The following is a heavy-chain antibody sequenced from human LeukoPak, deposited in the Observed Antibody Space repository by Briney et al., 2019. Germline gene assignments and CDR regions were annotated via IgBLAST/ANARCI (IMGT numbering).Heavy chain of an antibody. J-gene: IGHJ4*02. Sequence: ASVKVSCKASGYTFTSYYMHWVRQAPGQGLEWMGIINPSGGSTSYAQKFQGRVTMTRDTSTSTVYMELSSLRSEDTAVYYCARKAPDYYDSSGPHLDYWGQGTLVTVSS. CDR1: GYTFTSYY. V-gene: IGHV1-46*01. CDR2: INPSGGST. CDR3: ARKAPDYYDSSGPHLDY. D-gene: IGHD3-22*01.